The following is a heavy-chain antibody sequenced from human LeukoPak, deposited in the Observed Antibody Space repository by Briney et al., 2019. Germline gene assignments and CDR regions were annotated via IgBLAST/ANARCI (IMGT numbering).Heavy chain of an antibody. J-gene: IGHJ4*02. CDR1: GYDFTNAA. CDR2: VNTGNGHT. CDR3: ARGRWVGTTRAYYLDY. V-gene: IGHV1-3*04. Sequence: ASVKVSCKAFGYDFTNAAIQWVRQAPGQRLEWMGWVNTGNGHTRYSPKFQGRVTIVRDTSASTAYMELSSLTSEDTALYYCARGRWVGTTRAYYLDYWGQGTLVAVSS. D-gene: IGHD1-26*01.